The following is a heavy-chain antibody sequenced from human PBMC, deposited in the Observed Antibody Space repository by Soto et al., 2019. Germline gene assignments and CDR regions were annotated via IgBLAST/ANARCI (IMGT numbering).Heavy chain of an antibody. V-gene: IGHV1-18*04. CDR1: GYTFTSHG. CDR3: ARETIAVPGSRGGFDY. J-gene: IGHJ4*02. D-gene: IGHD6-19*01. CDR2: MSAYNGNA. Sequence: ASMKVSRKTSGYTFTSHGISWVRQAPGQGLEWMGWMSAYNGNANYAENLQGRVTMTTDTSTSTAYMELRSLRVDDTAVYFCARETIAVPGSRGGFDYWGQGTPVTVSS.